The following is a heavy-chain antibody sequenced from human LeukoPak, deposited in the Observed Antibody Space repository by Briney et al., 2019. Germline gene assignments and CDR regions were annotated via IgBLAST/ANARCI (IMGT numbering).Heavy chain of an antibody. CDR1: GFTFSSYS. D-gene: IGHD5-24*01. CDR2: ISSSSSTI. Sequence: GGSLRLSCAASGFTFSSYSMNWVRQAPGKGLEWVSYISSSSSTIYYADSVKGRFTISRDNAKNSLYLQMNSLRDEDTAVYYCARDMRRSVRDGYNYDAFDIWGQGTMVTASS. CDR3: ARDMRRSVRDGYNYDAFDI. J-gene: IGHJ3*02. V-gene: IGHV3-48*02.